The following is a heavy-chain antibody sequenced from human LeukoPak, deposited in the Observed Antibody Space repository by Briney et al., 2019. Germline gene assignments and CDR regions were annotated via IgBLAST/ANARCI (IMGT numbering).Heavy chain of an antibody. CDR1: GFTVSSNY. D-gene: IGHD3-9*01. CDR3: ASGVYYDILTGYSFYGMDV. V-gene: IGHV3-66*01. J-gene: IGHJ6*02. Sequence: GGSLRLSRAASGFTVSSNYMSWVRPAPGKGLEWVSVIYSGGSTYYADSVKGRFTISRENSKNTLYLQMNSLRAEDTAVYYCASGVYYDILTGYSFYGMDVWGQGTTVTVSS. CDR2: IYSGGST.